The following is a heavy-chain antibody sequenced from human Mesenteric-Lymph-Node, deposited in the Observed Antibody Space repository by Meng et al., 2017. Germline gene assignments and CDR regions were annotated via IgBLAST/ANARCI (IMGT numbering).Heavy chain of an antibody. Sequence: GESLKISCAASGFTVSSNYMSWVRQAPGKGLEWVSVIYSGGSTYYADSVKGRFTISRDNSKNTLYLQMNSLRAEDTAVYYCARDLYYDSSGMPPDAFDIWGQGTTVTVSS. V-gene: IGHV3-66*02. CDR1: GFTVSSNY. CDR3: ARDLYYDSSGMPPDAFDI. CDR2: IYSGGST. J-gene: IGHJ3*02. D-gene: IGHD3-22*01.